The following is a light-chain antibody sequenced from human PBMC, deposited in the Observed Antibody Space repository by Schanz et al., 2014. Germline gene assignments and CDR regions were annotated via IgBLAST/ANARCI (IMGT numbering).Light chain of an antibody. CDR2: DVS. CDR1: SSDVGGYNY. V-gene: IGLV2-11*01. Sequence: QSALSQPRSVSGSTGQSVTISCTGTSSDVGGYNYVSWYQQHPGKAPKLMIYDVSKRPSGVPDRFSGSKSGNTASLTISGLQAEDEAEYYCCSYAGRCTLVFGGGAKLTVL. CDR3: CSYAGRCTLV. J-gene: IGLJ2*01.